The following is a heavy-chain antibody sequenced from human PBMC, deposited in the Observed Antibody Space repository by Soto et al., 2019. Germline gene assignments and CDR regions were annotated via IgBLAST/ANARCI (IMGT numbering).Heavy chain of an antibody. CDR1: GFNFGVFG. V-gene: IGHV3-30*03. CDR2: LSYEGSEE. CDR3: ALTRRSSLLEVAGPGFEY. D-gene: IGHD6-19*01. Sequence: GGSLRLSCAASGFNFGVFGMHWVRQAPGKGLEWLSVLSYEGSEEYYADSVRGRFTIPRDNSKNTLFLQMDSLRVDDTGVYYCALTRRSSLLEVAGPGFEYWGQGTLVTVSS. J-gene: IGHJ4*02.